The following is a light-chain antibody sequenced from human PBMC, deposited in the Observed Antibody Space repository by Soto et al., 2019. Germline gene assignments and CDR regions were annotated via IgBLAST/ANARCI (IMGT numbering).Light chain of an antibody. CDR2: GNN. Sequence: QSVLTQPPSVSGAPGQTITISCTGSSANIGAGYDVHWYQQCPGTAPKLLIHGNNDRPSGVSDRFSASKSGTSASLAITGLQAEDEADYYCQSYDSSLRVYVVFGGGTKVTVL. J-gene: IGLJ2*01. CDR3: QSYDSSLRVYVV. V-gene: IGLV1-40*01. CDR1: SANIGAGYD.